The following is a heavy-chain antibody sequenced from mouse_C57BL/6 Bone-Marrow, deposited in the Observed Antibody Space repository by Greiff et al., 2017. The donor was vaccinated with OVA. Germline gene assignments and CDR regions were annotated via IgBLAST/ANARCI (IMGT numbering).Heavy chain of an antibody. D-gene: IGHD4-1*01. CDR3: AREDWDDY. V-gene: IGHV2-2*01. Sequence: QVQLQQSGPGLVQPSQSLSITCTVSGFSLTSYGVHWVRQSPGKGLEWLGVIWSGGSTDDNAAFISRLSISKDNSKSQVFFKMNSLQADDTAIYYCAREDWDDYWGQGTTRTVSS. J-gene: IGHJ2*01. CDR1: GFSLTSYG. CDR2: IWSGGST.